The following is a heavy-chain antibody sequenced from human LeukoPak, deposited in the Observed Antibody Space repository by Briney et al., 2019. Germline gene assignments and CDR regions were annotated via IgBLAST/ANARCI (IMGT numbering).Heavy chain of an antibody. V-gene: IGHV3-48*04. CDR1: GFTFDDYG. CDR2: VSSSSGTI. D-gene: IGHD4-17*01. Sequence: PGGSLRLSCAASGFTFDDYGMSWVRQAPGKGLEWVSYVSSSSGTIYYADSVKGRFTISRDNAKNSLYLQMNSLRAEDTAVYYCARVDYGDYAGEDYWGQGTLVTASS. J-gene: IGHJ4*02. CDR3: ARVDYGDYAGEDY.